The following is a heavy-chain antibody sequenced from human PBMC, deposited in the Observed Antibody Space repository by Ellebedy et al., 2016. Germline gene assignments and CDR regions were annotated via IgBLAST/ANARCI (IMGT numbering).Heavy chain of an antibody. Sequence: GESLKISXAASGFTFSDYYMSWIRQAPGKGLEWVARTRNKANSYSTEYAASVKGRFTISRDESMNSLHLQMNSLTTEDTAVYYCARGGSGWRSFDYWGQGTQVTVSS. J-gene: IGHJ4*02. CDR2: TRNKANSYST. D-gene: IGHD6-19*01. CDR1: GFTFSDYY. V-gene: IGHV3-72*01. CDR3: ARGGSGWRSFDY.